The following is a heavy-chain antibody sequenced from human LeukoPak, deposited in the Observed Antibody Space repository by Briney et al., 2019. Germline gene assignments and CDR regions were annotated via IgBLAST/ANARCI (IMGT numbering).Heavy chain of an antibody. CDR3: AKERRTTMIPRGAFDI. J-gene: IGHJ3*02. D-gene: IGHD3-22*01. Sequence: GGSLRLSCAASGFTFDDHAMHWVRQAPGKGLEWVSGISWNSGSIGYADSVKGRFTISRDNAKNSLYLQMNSLRAEDTALYYCAKERRTTMIPRGAFDIWGQGTMVTVSS. CDR2: ISWNSGSI. V-gene: IGHV3-9*01. CDR1: GFTFDDHA.